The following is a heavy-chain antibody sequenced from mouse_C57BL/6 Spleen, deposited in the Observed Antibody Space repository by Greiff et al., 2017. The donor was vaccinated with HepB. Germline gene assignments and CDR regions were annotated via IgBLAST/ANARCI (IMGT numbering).Heavy chain of an antibody. CDR3: ARTYGYGGTWFAY. CDR2: IYPGSGNT. CDR1: GYTFTDYY. V-gene: IGHV1-76*01. J-gene: IGHJ3*01. Sequence: VHLVESGAELVRPGASVKLSCKASGYTFTDYYINWVKQRPGQGLEWIARIYPGSGNTYYNEKFKGKATLTAEKSSSTAYMQLSSLTSEDSAVYFCARTYGYGGTWFAYWGQGTLVTVSA. D-gene: IGHD2-2*01.